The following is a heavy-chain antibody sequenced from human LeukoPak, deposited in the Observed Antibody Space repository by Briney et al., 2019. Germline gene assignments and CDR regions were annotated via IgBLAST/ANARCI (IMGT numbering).Heavy chain of an antibody. CDR2: MNPNSGNT. V-gene: IGHV1-8*01. D-gene: IGHD2-2*01. CDR3: ARDEPAAIEIAMDV. Sequence: ASVKVSCKASGYTFTSYDINWVRQATGQGLEWMGWMNPNSGNTGYAQKFQGRVTMTRNTSISTAYMELSSLRSDDTAVYYCARDEPAAIEIAMDVWGKGTTVTVSS. CDR1: GYTFTSYD. J-gene: IGHJ6*03.